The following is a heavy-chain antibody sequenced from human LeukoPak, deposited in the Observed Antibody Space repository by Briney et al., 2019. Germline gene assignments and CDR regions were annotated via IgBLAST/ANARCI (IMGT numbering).Heavy chain of an antibody. Sequence: GASVKVACKVSGYTLTELSMHWVRQAPGKGLEWMGGFDPEDGETIYAQKFQGRVTMTVDTSTDTAYMELSSLRSEDTAVYYCARRDQLTNYYYYGMDVWGQGTTVTVSS. V-gene: IGHV1-24*01. J-gene: IGHJ6*02. CDR3: ARRDQLTNYYYYGMDV. CDR1: GYTLTELS. CDR2: FDPEDGET. D-gene: IGHD2-2*01.